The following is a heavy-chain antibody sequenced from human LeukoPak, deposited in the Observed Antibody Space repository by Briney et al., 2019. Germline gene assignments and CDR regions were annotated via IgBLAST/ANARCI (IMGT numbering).Heavy chain of an antibody. J-gene: IGHJ4*02. Sequence: GGSLRLSCAASGFTVGNKYMTWVRQAPGEGLEWVSVIYSDGSTYYADSVKGRFTISRDNSKNTLYLQMNSLRVDDTALYYCAREAGAGPFDCWGPGTLVTVPS. D-gene: IGHD6-13*01. CDR3: AREAGAGPFDC. V-gene: IGHV3-66*01. CDR2: IYSDGST. CDR1: GFTVGNKY.